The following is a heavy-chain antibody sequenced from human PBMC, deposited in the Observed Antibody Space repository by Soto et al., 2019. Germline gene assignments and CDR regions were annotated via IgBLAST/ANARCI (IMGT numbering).Heavy chain of an antibody. D-gene: IGHD1-26*01. CDR2: IDPSDSYT. V-gene: IGHV5-10-1*01. CDR1: GYSFTIYW. CDR3: ARGAKRNRVYYYYFYGMDV. Sequence: GESLKISCQCSGYSFTIYWISWVRQMPGKGLECMGRIDPSDSYTNYSPSFQGHVTISADKSISTAYLQWISLKASDTAMYYCARGAKRNRVYYYYFYGMDVWGQGTTVTVPS. J-gene: IGHJ6*02.